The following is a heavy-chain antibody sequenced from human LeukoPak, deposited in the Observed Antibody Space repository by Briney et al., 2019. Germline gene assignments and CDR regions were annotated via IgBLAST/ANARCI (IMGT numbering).Heavy chain of an antibody. V-gene: IGHV1-69*04. CDR1: GGTFSSSA. D-gene: IGHD3-10*01. Sequence: ASVKVSCKTSGGTFSSSAITWVRQAPGQGLEWMGRIIPALNITSYAQKFQGRVTITADESTSTAYMELSSLRSEDTAVYYCARIVGIASRGYFDYWGQGTLVTVSS. CDR2: IIPALNIT. CDR3: ARIVGIASRGYFDY. J-gene: IGHJ4*02.